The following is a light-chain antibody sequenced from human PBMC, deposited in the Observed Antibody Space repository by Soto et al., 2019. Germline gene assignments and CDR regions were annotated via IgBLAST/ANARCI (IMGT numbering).Light chain of an antibody. J-gene: IGKJ4*02. V-gene: IGKV3-20*01. CDR2: GAS. CDR3: QQYGSSPPELT. CDR1: QSVSSSY. Sequence: EIVLTQSPGTLSLSPGERATLSCRASQSVSSSYLAWYQQKPGQAPRLLIYGASSRATGIPDRFSGSGSGTDFTLTISRLEPEDCAVYYCQQYGSSPPELTFGGGTKVEIK.